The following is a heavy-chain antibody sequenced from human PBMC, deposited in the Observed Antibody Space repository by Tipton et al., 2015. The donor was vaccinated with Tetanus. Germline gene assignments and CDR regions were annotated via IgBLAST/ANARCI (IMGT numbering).Heavy chain of an antibody. CDR2: NYNSGST. Sequence: TLSLTCIASGGSISSANYFWTWIRQHPGRGLEWIGYNYNSGSTYYNPSLKSRVTISVDISKNQFSLKLSSVTAADTAVYYCARDGVGSSSPFDIWGQGTMVTVSS. J-gene: IGHJ3*02. CDR3: ARDGVGSSSPFDI. CDR1: GGSISSANYF. D-gene: IGHD1-26*01. V-gene: IGHV4-30-4*08.